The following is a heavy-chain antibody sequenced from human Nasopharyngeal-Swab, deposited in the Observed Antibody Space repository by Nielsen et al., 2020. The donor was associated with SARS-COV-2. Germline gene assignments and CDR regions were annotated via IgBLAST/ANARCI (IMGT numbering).Heavy chain of an antibody. J-gene: IGHJ4*02. CDR2: IREDGSEK. V-gene: IGHV3-7*05. D-gene: IGHD3-16*01. CDR1: GFTFSSYW. CDR3: ARDYTRFDY. Sequence: GGSLRLSCAASGFTFSSYWMSWVRQAPGKGLEWVVYIREDGSEKYFVDSVKGRFTISRDNAKNSLYLQMNSLRAEDTAVYYCARDYTRFDYWGQGTLVTVSS.